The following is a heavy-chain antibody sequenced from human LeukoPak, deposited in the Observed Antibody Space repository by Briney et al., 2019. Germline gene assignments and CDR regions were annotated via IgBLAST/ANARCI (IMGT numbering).Heavy chain of an antibody. Sequence: SETLSLTCAVYGGSFSGYYWGWIRQPPGKGLEWIGEINHSGSTNYNPSLKSRVTISVDTSKNQFSLKLSSVTAADTAVYYCARTDYSSSNWFDPWGQGTLVTVSS. D-gene: IGHD6-13*01. V-gene: IGHV4-34*01. CDR3: ARTDYSSSNWFDP. J-gene: IGHJ5*02. CDR2: INHSGST. CDR1: GGSFSGYY.